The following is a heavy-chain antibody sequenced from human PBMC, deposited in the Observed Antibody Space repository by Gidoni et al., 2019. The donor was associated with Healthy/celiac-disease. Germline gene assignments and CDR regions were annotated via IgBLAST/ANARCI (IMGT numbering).Heavy chain of an antibody. V-gene: IGHV3-48*02. CDR3: ARDRCGGDCIHDAFDI. J-gene: IGHJ3*02. CDR1: GFTFSTDS. CDR2: ISSSSSTI. Sequence: EVQLVESGGGLVQPGGSLRLSCAASGFTFSTDSMNWVRQAPGKGLEWVSYISSSSSTIYYADSVKGRFTISRDNAKNSLYLQMNSLRDEDTAVYYCARDRCGGDCIHDAFDIWGQGTMVTVSS. D-gene: IGHD2-21*02.